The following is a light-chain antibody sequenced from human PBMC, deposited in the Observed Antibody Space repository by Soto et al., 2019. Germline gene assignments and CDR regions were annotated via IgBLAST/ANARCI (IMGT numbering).Light chain of an antibody. CDR2: GAS. CDR1: QSVSSN. Sequence: EIVLTQSQATLSVSPAAGAHLXWMASQSVSSNLAWYQQKPGQAPRLLIYGASTRATGIPARFSGSGSGTEFTLTISSLQSEDFAVYYCQQYNNWPRTFGQGTKVDIK. J-gene: IGKJ1*01. CDR3: QQYNNWPRT. V-gene: IGKV3-15*01.